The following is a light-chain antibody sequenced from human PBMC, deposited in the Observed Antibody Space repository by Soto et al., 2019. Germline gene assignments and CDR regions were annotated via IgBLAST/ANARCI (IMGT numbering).Light chain of an antibody. Sequence: EIVLTQSPGTLSLSPGERATLSCRASQSVSNNYLAWYQKKAGQAPRLLIYGASNRATGLPDRFGGSWCGTYFTLTISRLQPEDCAVYYWQQYGSSGTFGQGTKVGI. CDR1: QSVSNNY. CDR2: GAS. J-gene: IGKJ1*01. CDR3: QQYGSSGT. V-gene: IGKV3-20*01.